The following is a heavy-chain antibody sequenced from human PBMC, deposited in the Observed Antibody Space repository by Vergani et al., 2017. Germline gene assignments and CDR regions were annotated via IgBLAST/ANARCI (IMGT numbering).Heavy chain of an antibody. V-gene: IGHV3-23*01. J-gene: IGHJ4*02. Sequence: EVQLLESGGGLVQPGGSLRLSCAASGFTFSSYAMSWVRQAPGKGVEWVSAISGSGGSTSYADSVKGRFTISRDNSKNTLYLQMNSLRAEDTAVYYCAKVDYDFWSGYYSFDYWGQGTLVTVSS. CDR3: AKVDYDFWSGYYSFDY. CDR2: ISGSGGST. CDR1: GFTFSSYA. D-gene: IGHD3-3*01.